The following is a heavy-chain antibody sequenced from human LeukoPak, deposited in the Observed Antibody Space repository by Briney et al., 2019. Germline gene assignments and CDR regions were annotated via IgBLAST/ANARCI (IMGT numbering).Heavy chain of an antibody. CDR2: ISSSSSYI. V-gene: IGHV3-21*01. Sequence: GGSLRLSCAASGFTFSSYSMNWVRQAPGKGLEWVSSISSSSSYIYYADSVKGRFTISRDNAKNSLYLQMNSLRAEGTAVYYCASYDSSGIDYWGQGTLVTVSS. J-gene: IGHJ4*02. D-gene: IGHD3-22*01. CDR3: ASYDSSGIDY. CDR1: GFTFSSYS.